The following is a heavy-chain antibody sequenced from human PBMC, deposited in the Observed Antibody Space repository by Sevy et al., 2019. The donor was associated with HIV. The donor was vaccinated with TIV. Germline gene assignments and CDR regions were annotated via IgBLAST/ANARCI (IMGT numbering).Heavy chain of an antibody. CDR3: ARGDYYGSLYYFDY. CDR1: GFTFNYYF. J-gene: IGHJ4*02. CDR2: ISSHSSYI. Sequence: GGSLRLYCAASGFTFNYYFMNWVRQAPGKGLECVSYISSHSSYIHYADSVKGRFTISRDNAKNSRFLQMDSLRADDTAVYYCARGDYYGSLYYFDYWGQGALVTVSS. V-gene: IGHV3-21*01. D-gene: IGHD3-10*01.